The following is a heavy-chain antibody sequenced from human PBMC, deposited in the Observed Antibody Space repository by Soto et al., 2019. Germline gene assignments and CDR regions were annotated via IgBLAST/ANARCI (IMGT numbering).Heavy chain of an antibody. V-gene: IGHV4-30-2*01. CDR2: IYHSGST. J-gene: IGHJ3*02. CDR3: ASMSPTVSPALDI. Sequence: QLQLQESGSGLVKPSQTLSLTCAVSGVSISSGGYSWSWIRQPPGRGLEWIGYIYHSGSTYYNPSLKSRVTLAEDRSSNQFSLKLTSVPAADTAVYYCASMSPTVSPALDIWGQGTMVTVSS. CDR1: GVSISSGGYS. D-gene: IGHD4-17*01.